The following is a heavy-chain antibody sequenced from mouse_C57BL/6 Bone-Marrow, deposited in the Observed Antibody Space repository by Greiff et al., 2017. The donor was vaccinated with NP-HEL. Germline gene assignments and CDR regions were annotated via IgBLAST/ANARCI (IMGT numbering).Heavy chain of an antibody. CDR3: TGQTELGAY. Sequence: EVKVEESGGGLVQPGGSMKLSCVASGFTFSNYWMNWVRQSPEKGLEWVAQIRLKSDNYATHYAESVKGRFTISRDESKSSVYLQMNNLRAEDTGIYYCTGQTELGAYWGQGTLVTVSA. V-gene: IGHV6-3*01. CDR1: GFTFSNYW. CDR2: IRLKSDNYAT. J-gene: IGHJ3*01.